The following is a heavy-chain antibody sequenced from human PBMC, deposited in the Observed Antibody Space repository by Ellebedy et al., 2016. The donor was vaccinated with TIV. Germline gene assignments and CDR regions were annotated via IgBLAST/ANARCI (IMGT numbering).Heavy chain of an antibody. Sequence: GESLKISCAASGLTFSSYAMSWVRQAPGKGLEWVSAINGNGANTYYADSVKGRFTISRDNSKNTLYLQMNSLSAEDTDVYFCAKVIPYYGSGSYHSYYFDYWGQGTLVTVSS. J-gene: IGHJ4*02. V-gene: IGHV3-23*01. CDR1: GLTFSSYA. CDR3: AKVIPYYGSGSYHSYYFDY. CDR2: INGNGANT. D-gene: IGHD3-10*01.